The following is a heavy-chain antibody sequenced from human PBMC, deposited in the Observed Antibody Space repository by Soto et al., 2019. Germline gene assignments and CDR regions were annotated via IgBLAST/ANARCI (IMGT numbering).Heavy chain of an antibody. D-gene: IGHD4-17*01. CDR2: IWYDGSNK. V-gene: IGHV3-33*08. J-gene: IGHJ3*02. Sequence: GGSLRLSCAASGFTFSSYSMNWVRQAPGKGLEWVAVIWYDGSNKYYADSVKGRFTISRDNSKNTLYLQMNSLRAEDTAVYYCARDKALTTVTNWPADAFDIWGQGTMVTVSS. CDR3: ARDKALTTVTNWPADAFDI. CDR1: GFTFSSYS.